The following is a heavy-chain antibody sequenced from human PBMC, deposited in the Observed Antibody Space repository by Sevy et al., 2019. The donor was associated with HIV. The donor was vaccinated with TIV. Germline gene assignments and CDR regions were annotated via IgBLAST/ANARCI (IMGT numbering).Heavy chain of an antibody. CDR2: ISGSGGST. D-gene: IGHD1-26*01. Sequence: GGSLRLSCAASGFTFSSYAMSWVRQAPGKGLEWVSAISGSGGSTYYADPVKGRFTISRDNSKNTLYLQMNSLRAEDTAVYYCAKEGNSGSYYLIRHDAFDIWGQGTMVTVSS. J-gene: IGHJ3*02. CDR1: GFTFSSYA. V-gene: IGHV3-23*01. CDR3: AKEGNSGSYYLIRHDAFDI.